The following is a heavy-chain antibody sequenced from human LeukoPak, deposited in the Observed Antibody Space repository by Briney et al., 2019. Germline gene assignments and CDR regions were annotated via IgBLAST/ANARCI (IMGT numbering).Heavy chain of an antibody. CDR2: INPNSGGT. CDR3: ARDGGRYSSGWLGHDY. J-gene: IGHJ4*02. Sequence: ASVKVSCKASGYTFTGYYMHWVRQAPGQGLEWMGWINPNSGGTNYAQKFQGRVTMTRDTSISTAYMELSRLRSDDTAVYYCARDGGRYSSGWLGHDYWGQGTLVTASS. V-gene: IGHV1-2*02. CDR1: GYTFTGYY. D-gene: IGHD6-19*01.